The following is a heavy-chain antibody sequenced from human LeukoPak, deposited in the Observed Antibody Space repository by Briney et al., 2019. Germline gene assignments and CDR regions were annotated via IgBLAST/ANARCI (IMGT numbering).Heavy chain of an antibody. D-gene: IGHD2-15*01. CDR1: GFTFRTYA. CDR2: ITGSGGGT. Sequence: GGSLRLSCGGSGFTFRTYAMSWFRQAPGRGLEWVSAITGSGGGTYYADSVKGRFTISRDNSKNTLYLQMNSLRAEDTAIYYCAKDRLLPLVYFDYWGQGTLVTVSS. CDR3: AKDRLLPLVYFDY. J-gene: IGHJ4*02. V-gene: IGHV3-23*01.